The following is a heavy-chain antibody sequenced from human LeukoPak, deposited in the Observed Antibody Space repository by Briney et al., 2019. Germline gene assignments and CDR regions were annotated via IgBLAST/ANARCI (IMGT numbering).Heavy chain of an antibody. Sequence: GGSLRLSCAASGFIFSDYWMSWVRQAPGKGLEWVANIKQDGSGKYYVDSVKGRFTISRDNAKNSLYLQMNSPRAEDTAVYYCASFDWNYFDYWGQGTLVTVSS. V-gene: IGHV3-7*01. CDR1: GFIFSDYW. J-gene: IGHJ4*02. CDR2: IKQDGSGK. CDR3: ASFDWNYFDY. D-gene: IGHD3-9*01.